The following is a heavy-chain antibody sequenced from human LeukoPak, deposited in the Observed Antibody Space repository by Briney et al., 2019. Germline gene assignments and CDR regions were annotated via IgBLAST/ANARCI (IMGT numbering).Heavy chain of an antibody. CDR3: ASSSSWYFYFDY. J-gene: IGHJ4*02. CDR2: IYYSGST. D-gene: IGHD6-13*01. CDR1: GGSISGYY. Sequence: PSETLSLTCAVSGGSISGYYWSWIRQPPGKGLEWIGYIYYSGSTNYNPSLKSRVTISVDTSKNQFSLKLSSVTAADTAVYYCASSSSWYFYFDYWGQGTLVTVSS. V-gene: IGHV4-59*08.